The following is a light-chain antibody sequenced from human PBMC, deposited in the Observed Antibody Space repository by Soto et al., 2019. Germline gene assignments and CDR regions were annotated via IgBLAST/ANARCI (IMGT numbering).Light chain of an antibody. Sequence: QSVLTQPPSVSGAPGQRVTISCTGSSSNIGAGYNVHWYQQLPGTAPKLLIYGNSNRPSGVPDRFSGSKSGTSASLAITGLQAEDEADYDCQSYDSSLSGWVFGGGPKLTV. CDR2: GNS. CDR3: QSYDSSLSGWV. CDR1: SSNIGAGYN. V-gene: IGLV1-40*01. J-gene: IGLJ3*02.